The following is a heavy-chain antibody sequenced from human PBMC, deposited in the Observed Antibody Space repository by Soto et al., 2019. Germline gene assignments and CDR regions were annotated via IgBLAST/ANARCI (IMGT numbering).Heavy chain of an antibody. Sequence: ASVKVSCNASGDTFPNYGISWVRLAPGQGLEWMGWISPYNGNTRYAQKVQDRVTMTTDASTNTAYMELRSLKSDDTAIYYCAKDWMFSSSSRGQRFDPWGQGTLVTVSS. CDR1: GDTFPNYG. D-gene: IGHD6-6*01. CDR3: AKDWMFSSSSRGQRFDP. J-gene: IGHJ5*02. V-gene: IGHV1-18*01. CDR2: ISPYNGNT.